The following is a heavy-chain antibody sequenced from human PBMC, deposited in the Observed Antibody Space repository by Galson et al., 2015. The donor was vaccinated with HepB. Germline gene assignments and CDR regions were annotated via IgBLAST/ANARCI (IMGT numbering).Heavy chain of an antibody. CDR3: ARDRPPSSSTSWSYYYYYYGMDV. CDR2: ISYDGSNK. J-gene: IGHJ6*02. D-gene: IGHD2-2*01. Sequence: SLRLSCAASGFTFSSYAMHWVRQAPGKGLEWVAVISYDGSNKYYADSVKGRFTISRDNSKNTLYLQMNSLRAEDTAVYYCARDRPPSSSTSWSYYYYYYGMDVWGQGTTVTVSS. V-gene: IGHV3-30-3*01. CDR1: GFTFSSYA.